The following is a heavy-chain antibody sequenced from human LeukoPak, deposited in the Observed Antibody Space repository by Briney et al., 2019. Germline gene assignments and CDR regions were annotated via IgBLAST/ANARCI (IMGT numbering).Heavy chain of an antibody. CDR3: ARVRYGDYDLIDAFDI. D-gene: IGHD4-17*01. CDR1: GGSFSGYY. Sequence: SETLSLTCAVYGGSFSGYYWSWIRQPPGKGLERIGEINHSGSTNYNPSLKSRVTISVDTSKNQYSLKLSSVTAADTAVYYCARVRYGDYDLIDAFDIWGQGTMVTVSS. J-gene: IGHJ3*02. CDR2: INHSGST. V-gene: IGHV4-34*01.